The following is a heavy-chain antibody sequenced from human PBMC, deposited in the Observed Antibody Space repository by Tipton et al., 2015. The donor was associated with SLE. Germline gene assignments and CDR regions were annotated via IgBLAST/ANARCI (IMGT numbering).Heavy chain of an antibody. J-gene: IGHJ4*02. CDR1: GYSFTSYW. V-gene: IGHV5-10-1*01. CDR2: IDPSDSYT. CDR3: ARDQGGIAARPDYFDY. D-gene: IGHD6-6*01. Sequence: QLVQSGAEVKKPGESLRISCKGSGYSFTSYWISWVRQMPGKGLEWMGRIDPSDSYTYYNPSLKSRVTISVDTSKNQFSLKLSSVTAADTAVYYCARDQGGIAARPDYFDYWGQGTMVTVSS.